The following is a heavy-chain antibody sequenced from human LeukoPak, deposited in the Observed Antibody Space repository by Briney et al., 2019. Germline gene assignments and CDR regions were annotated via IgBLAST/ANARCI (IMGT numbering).Heavy chain of an antibody. Sequence: GGSLRLSCAASGFTFSSYAMHWVRQAPGKGLEWVAVISYDGSNKYYADSVKGRFTISRDNSKNTLYLQMNSLRAEDTAVYYCAKGQYCSGGSCLYFDYWGQGTLVTVSS. CDR3: AKGQYCSGGSCLYFDY. CDR2: ISYDGSNK. J-gene: IGHJ4*02. CDR1: GFTFSSYA. V-gene: IGHV3-30*04. D-gene: IGHD2-15*01.